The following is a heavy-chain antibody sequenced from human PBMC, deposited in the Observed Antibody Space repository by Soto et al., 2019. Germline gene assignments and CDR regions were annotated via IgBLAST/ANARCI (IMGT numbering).Heavy chain of an antibody. Sequence: GGSLRLSCAASGFTFSSYAMHWVRQAPGKGLEWVAVISYDGSNKYYADSVKGRFTISKDFSKNTVSLQMTGLRVDDTAVYYCARTRTAFYRYYFDSWGQGALVTVSS. V-gene: IGHV3-30-3*01. CDR3: ARTRTAFYRYYFDS. J-gene: IGHJ4*02. CDR1: GFTFSSYA. D-gene: IGHD2-21*02. CDR2: ISYDGSNK.